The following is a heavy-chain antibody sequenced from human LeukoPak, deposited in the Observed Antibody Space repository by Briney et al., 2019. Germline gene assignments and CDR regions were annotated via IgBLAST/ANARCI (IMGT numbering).Heavy chain of an antibody. V-gene: IGHV1-18*01. J-gene: IGHJ4*02. CDR1: DYTFSLFG. Sequence: ASVKDSCKASDYTFSLFGITWVRQAPGKGLEWMGWISAYNGNTNYAENLQGRVTMTTDTSTSTAYMELRNLRSDDTALYYCARDDLDCTGGTCYPDNYWGQGTLVAVSA. CDR3: ARDDLDCTGGTCYPDNY. D-gene: IGHD2-15*01. CDR2: ISAYNGNT.